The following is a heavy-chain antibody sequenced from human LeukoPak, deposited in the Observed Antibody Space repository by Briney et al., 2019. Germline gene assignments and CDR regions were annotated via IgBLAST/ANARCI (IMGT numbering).Heavy chain of an antibody. D-gene: IGHD3-16*01. CDR2: IRYDGSNK. CDR3: AKDGGFLPILGYYYYYMDV. Sequence: PGGSLRLSCAASGFTFSSYGMHWVRQAPGKGLEWVAFIRYDGSNKYYADSVKGRFTISRDNSKNTLYLQMNSLRAEDTAVYYCAKDGGFLPILGYYYYYMDVWGKGTTVTISS. CDR1: GFTFSSYG. J-gene: IGHJ6*03. V-gene: IGHV3-30*02.